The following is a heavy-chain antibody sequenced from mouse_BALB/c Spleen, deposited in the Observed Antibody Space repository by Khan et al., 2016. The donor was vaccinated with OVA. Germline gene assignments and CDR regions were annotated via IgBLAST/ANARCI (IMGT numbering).Heavy chain of an antibody. Sequence: EVELVESGGGLVQPGGSLKLSCAASGFIFSSYGMSWVRQTPDKRLELVAHINNDGGYTYYPGSVKSRFTVSRDNAKNTLYLQQSSLKSEDTAIYYCVRGQDWSAWFVYWGQGTLVTVSA. CDR2: INNDGGYT. CDR3: VRGQDWSAWFVY. D-gene: IGHD4-1*01. CDR1: GFIFSSYG. J-gene: IGHJ3*01. V-gene: IGHV5-6-3*01.